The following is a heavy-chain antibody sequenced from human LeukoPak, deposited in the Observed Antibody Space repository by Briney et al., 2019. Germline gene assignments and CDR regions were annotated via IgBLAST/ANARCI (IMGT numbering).Heavy chain of an antibody. CDR3: SGIAVAGIY. J-gene: IGHJ4*02. V-gene: IGHV3-30*02. CDR1: GFTFSGYG. D-gene: IGHD6-19*01. CDR2: IRYDESYK. Sequence: GSLRLSCAASGFTFSGYGMHWVRQAPGKGLEWVAFIRYDESYKYYADSVKGRFTISRDNSKNTLYLQMNSLRAEDTAVYYCSGIAVAGIYWGQGTLVTVSS.